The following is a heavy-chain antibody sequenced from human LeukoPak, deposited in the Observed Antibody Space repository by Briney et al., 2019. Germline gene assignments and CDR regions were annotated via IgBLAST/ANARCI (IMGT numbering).Heavy chain of an antibody. Sequence: GGTLRLSCAASGFSFRSHGMNWVRQAPGKGLEWVSYISSSGSTIYYADSVKGRFTISRDNAKNSLYLQMNSLRAEDTAVYYCAELGITMIGGVWGKGTTVTISS. CDR3: AELGITMIGGV. V-gene: IGHV3-48*04. CDR2: ISSSGSTI. CDR1: GFSFRSHG. J-gene: IGHJ6*04. D-gene: IGHD3-10*02.